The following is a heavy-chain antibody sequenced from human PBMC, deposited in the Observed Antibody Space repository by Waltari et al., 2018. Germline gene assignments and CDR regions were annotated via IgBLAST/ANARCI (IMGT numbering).Heavy chain of an antibody. D-gene: IGHD6-6*01. V-gene: IGHV4-38-2*02. J-gene: IGHJ4*02. CDR2: IYHSGST. CDR3: AREYSSSSDY. Sequence: QVQLQESGPGLVKPSETLSLTCTVSGYSISSGYYWGWIRQPPGKGLEWIGSIYHSGSTYYNPSLKSRVTISVDTSKNQFYLKLSSVTAADTAVYYCAREYSSSSDYWGQGTLVTVSS. CDR1: GYSISSGYY.